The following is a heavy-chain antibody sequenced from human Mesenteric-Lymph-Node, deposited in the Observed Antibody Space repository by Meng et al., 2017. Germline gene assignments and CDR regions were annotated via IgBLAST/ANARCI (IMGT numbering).Heavy chain of an antibody. J-gene: IGHJ5*02. Sequence: QGELRESGPGLVKPSETPSLTCAVSGGSISSINWWTWVRQPPGKGLEWIGEIYHSGSTNYNPSLKSRVTISVDKSKNQFSLKLSSVTAADTAVYYCARVAAAGNEWFDPWGQGTLVTVSS. CDR3: ARVAAAGNEWFDP. CDR1: GGSISSINW. CDR2: IYHSGST. D-gene: IGHD6-13*01. V-gene: IGHV4-4*02.